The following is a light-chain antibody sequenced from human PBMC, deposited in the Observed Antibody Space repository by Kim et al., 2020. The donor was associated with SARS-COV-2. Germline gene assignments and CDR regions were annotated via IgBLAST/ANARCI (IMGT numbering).Light chain of an antibody. V-gene: IGKV2-30*01. J-gene: IGKJ3*01. CDR2: KVS. CDR3: MQGTHWPFT. CDR1: PSLLYSDGNIY. Sequence: PAPISCRSSPSLLYSDGNIYLNWFHQRPGPSPRRLIYKVSNRDSGVPDRFSGSGSGTDFTLQISRVEAEDVGVYYCMQGTHWPFTFGPGTKVDIK.